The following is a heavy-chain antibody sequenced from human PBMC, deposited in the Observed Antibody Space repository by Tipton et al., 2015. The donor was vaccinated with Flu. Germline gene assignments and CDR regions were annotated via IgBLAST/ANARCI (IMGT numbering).Heavy chain of an antibody. J-gene: IGHJ6*02. CDR2: ISHTGTT. V-gene: IGHV4-38-2*02. D-gene: IGHD3-10*01. CDR1: GYSITSGYY. CDR3: ARDQGFGDGLTYDYYGMDV. Sequence: TLSLTCAVSGYSITSGYYWGWIRQPPGKGLEWIGSISHTGTTNSNPSLKSRVTISVDTSKNHFSLKLTSVTAADTAVYYCARDQGFGDGLTYDYYGMDVWGQGTTVTVSS.